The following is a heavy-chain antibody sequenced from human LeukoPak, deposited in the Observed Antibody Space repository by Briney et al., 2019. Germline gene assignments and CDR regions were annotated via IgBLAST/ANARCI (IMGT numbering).Heavy chain of an antibody. CDR2: IKQDGSEK. CDR1: GFTFSSYW. V-gene: IGHV3-7*01. J-gene: IGHJ6*02. D-gene: IGHD2-15*01. CDR3: ARGRIVVVVALNYYYGMDV. Sequence: GSLRLSCAASGFTFSSYWMSWVRQAPGKGLEWVANIKQDGSEKYYVDSVKGRFTISRDNAKNSLYLQMNSLRAEDTAVYYCARGRIVVVVALNYYYGMDVWGQGTTVTVSS.